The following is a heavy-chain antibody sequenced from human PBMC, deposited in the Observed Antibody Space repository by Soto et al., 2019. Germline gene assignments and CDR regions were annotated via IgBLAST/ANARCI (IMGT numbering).Heavy chain of an antibody. CDR2: ISGSGGST. V-gene: IGHV3-23*01. Sequence: GKGLEWVSAISGSGGSTYYADSVKGRFTISRDNSKNTLYLQMNSLRAEDTAVYYCAKDQRAQRYYYGMDVWGQGTTVTVSS. J-gene: IGHJ6*02. CDR3: AKDQRAQRYYYGMDV.